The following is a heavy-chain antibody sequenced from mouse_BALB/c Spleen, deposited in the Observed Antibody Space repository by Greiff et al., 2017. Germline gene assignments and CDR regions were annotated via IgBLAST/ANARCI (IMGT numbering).Heavy chain of an antibody. CDR2: INPSNGRT. D-gene: IGHD1-1*01. Sequence: QVQLQQSGAELVKPGASVKLSCKASGYTFTRYWMHWVKQRPGQGLEWIGEINPSNGRTNYNEKFKSKATLTVDKSSSTAYMQLSSLTSEDSAVYYCARLYGSRPYYFDYWGQGTTLTVSS. V-gene: IGHV1S81*02. CDR1: GYTFTRYW. CDR3: ARLYGSRPYYFDY. J-gene: IGHJ2*01.